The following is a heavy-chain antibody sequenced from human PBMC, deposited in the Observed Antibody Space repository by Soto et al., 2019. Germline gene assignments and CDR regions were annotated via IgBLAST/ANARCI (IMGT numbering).Heavy chain of an antibody. CDR2: IYHSGST. Sequence: KASETLSLTCAVSGGSISSGGYSWSWIRQPPGKGLEWIGYIYHSGSTYYNPSLKSRVTISVDRSKNQFSLKLSSVTAADTAVYYCARAYGSGSYYNVPYFDYWGQGTLVTVSS. CDR1: GGSISSGGYS. D-gene: IGHD3-10*01. CDR3: ARAYGSGSYYNVPYFDY. V-gene: IGHV4-30-2*01. J-gene: IGHJ4*02.